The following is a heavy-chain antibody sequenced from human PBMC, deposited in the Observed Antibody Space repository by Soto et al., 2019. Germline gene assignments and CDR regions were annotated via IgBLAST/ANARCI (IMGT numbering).Heavy chain of an antibody. V-gene: IGHV3-23*01. D-gene: IGHD4-17*01. CDR3: AKDLRPDGVWDFDY. CDR2: INSGGRT. CDR1: GFTFSSYT. J-gene: IGHJ4*02. Sequence: EVQLLASGGGLVQPGGSRRLSCAASGFTFSSYTMNWVRQAPGKGLEWVSGINSGGRTYYADSVKGRFTISRDDSKNTLYLQIISLRAEDTAVYYCAKDLRPDGVWDFDYWGQGTLVTVSS.